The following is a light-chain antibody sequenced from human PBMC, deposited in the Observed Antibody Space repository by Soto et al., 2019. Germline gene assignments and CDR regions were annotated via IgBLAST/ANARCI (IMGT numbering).Light chain of an antibody. CDR2: DAS. Sequence: DIQMTQSPSSLSASVGDTLTITCRESQSIRSRLNWYQQKPGKAPKVLIYDASTLDGGVPSGFSGRRSGTEFTLTISSLQPSDVATASCQQYNTFPLTFGGGTKVDIK. CDR3: QQYNTFPLT. CDR1: QSIRSR. V-gene: IGKV1-5*01. J-gene: IGKJ4*01.